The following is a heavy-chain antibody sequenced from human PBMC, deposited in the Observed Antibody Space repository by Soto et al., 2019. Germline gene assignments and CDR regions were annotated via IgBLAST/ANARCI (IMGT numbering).Heavy chain of an antibody. J-gene: IGHJ4*02. CDR1: GGTFISYA. CDR2: IIPIFGTA. CDR3: ARVREYSYGSYYFDY. V-gene: IGHV1-69*13. Sequence: ASVKVSCKASGGTFISYAISLLRQAPVEGLEWMGGIIPIFGTANYAQKFQGRITITADESTSTAYMELSSLRSEDTAVYYCARVREYSYGSYYFDYWGQGTLVTVSS. D-gene: IGHD5-18*01.